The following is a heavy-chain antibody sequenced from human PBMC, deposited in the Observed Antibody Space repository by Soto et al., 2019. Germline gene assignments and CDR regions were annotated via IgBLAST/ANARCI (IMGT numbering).Heavy chain of an antibody. CDR2: ITGSGGET. CDR1: GFIFNNYV. D-gene: IGHD1-7*01. CDR3: TKKELPKRSVPSNSDY. J-gene: IGHJ4*02. Sequence: PGGSLRLSCAASGFIFNNYVMTWVRQPPGKGLEGGSAITGSGGETFYADSVKGRFSISRDNSKNTLYLQMNSLRAEDTALYYCTKKELPKRSVPSNSDYWGQGPLVTVSS. V-gene: IGHV3-23*01.